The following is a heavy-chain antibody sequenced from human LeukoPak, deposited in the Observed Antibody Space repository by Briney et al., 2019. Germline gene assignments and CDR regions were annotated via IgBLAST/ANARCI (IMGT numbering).Heavy chain of an antibody. CDR3: AKEGRSLQTY. Sequence: PGGSLRLSCAASGFTVSTTYMSWVRLAPGKGLEWVANIKEDGTETYYVDSVKGRFTISRDNAKNSLYLQMNSLRVEDTAVYYCAKEGRSLQTYWGQGTLVTVSS. D-gene: IGHD5-24*01. J-gene: IGHJ4*02. CDR1: GFTVSTTY. CDR2: IKEDGTET. V-gene: IGHV3-7*03.